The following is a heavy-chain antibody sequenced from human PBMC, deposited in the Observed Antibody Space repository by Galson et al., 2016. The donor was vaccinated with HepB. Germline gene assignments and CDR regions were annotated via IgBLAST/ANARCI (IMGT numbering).Heavy chain of an antibody. V-gene: IGHV4-34*01. Sequence: SETLSLTCAVYGGSFSDYYWSWIRQSPGKGLEWIGEIHRGGSSNYNPSLKSRAIISVDTSKNQFSLNLTSVTAADTAVYYCARGYGLGIMRIPRGMDVWGQGTTVTVSS. D-gene: IGHD4-17*01. J-gene: IGHJ6*02. CDR1: GGSFSDYY. CDR2: IHRGGSS. CDR3: ARGYGLGIMRIPRGMDV.